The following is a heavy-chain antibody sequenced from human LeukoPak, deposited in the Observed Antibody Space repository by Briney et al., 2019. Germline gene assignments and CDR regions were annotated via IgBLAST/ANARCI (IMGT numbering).Heavy chain of an antibody. Sequence: PSETLSLTCAVYGGSFSDYYWSWIRQPPGKGLEWIGEINHSGSTNYNPSLKSRVTISIDTSKNQFSLKLSSVTAADTAVYYCARADFGMVINYYYYMDVWGKGTTVTVSS. J-gene: IGHJ6*03. D-gene: IGHD3-3*01. CDR3: ARADFGMVINYYYYMDV. CDR1: GGSFSDYY. CDR2: INHSGST. V-gene: IGHV4-34*01.